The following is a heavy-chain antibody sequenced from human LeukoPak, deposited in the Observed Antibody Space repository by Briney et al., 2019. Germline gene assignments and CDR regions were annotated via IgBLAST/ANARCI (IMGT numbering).Heavy chain of an antibody. CDR3: ARGGEVCSSTSCYRGHEY. Sequence: ASVKVSCKASGYTFTGYHIHWVRQAPGQGLVWMGWINPNSGGTEFAQKFQGRVTMTRDTSISTAYMELSRLRPDDTAVYYCARGGEVCSSTSCYRGHEYWGQGTLVTVSS. CDR1: GYTFTGYH. D-gene: IGHD2-2*01. CDR2: INPNSGGT. V-gene: IGHV1-2*02. J-gene: IGHJ4*02.